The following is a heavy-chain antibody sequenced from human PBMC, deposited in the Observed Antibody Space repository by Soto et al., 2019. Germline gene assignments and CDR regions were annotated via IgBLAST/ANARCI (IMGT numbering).Heavy chain of an antibody. CDR1: GGSIIGYY. CDR2: VYYTGST. Sequence: QVQLKESGPGLVKPSETLSLTCTVSGGSIIGYYWGWVRQSPGKGLEWIGFVYYTGSTNYNPSFKSRVTISVDTSNNQFSLRLTSVTAADAAMYYCVRESPGAGYFDYWGQGTLVAVSS. V-gene: IGHV4-59*01. J-gene: IGHJ4*02. D-gene: IGHD2-15*01. CDR3: VRESPGAGYFDY.